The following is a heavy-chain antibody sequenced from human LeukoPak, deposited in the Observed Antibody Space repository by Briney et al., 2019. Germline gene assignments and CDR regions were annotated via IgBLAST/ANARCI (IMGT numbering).Heavy chain of an antibody. CDR1: GFTFSSYW. V-gene: IGHV3-7*04. CDR2: INQDGSEK. J-gene: IGHJ4*02. Sequence: GGSLRLSCATSGFTFSSYWMTWVRQTPGKGLEWVAHINQDGSEKYYVDSVKGRFTISRDNAKNSLYLQMTSLRAEDTAVYYCGKEGRGMGAATIDYWGQGTLVTVSS. CDR3: GKEGRGMGAATIDY. D-gene: IGHD1-26*01.